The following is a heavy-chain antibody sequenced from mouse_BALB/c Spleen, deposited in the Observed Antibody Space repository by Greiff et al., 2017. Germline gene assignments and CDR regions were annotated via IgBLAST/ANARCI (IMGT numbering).Heavy chain of an antibody. CDR1: GFSLSTSGMG. CDR2: IYWDDDK. V-gene: IGHV8-12*01. D-gene: IGHD4-1*01. CDR3: ARRLTGSWFAY. Sequence: VKLMESGPGILQPSQTLSLTCSFSGFSLSTSGMGVSWIRQPSGKGLEWLAHIYWDDDKRYNPSLKSRLTISKDTSRNQVFLKITSVDTADTATYYCARRLTGSWFAYWGQGTLVTVSA. J-gene: IGHJ3*01.